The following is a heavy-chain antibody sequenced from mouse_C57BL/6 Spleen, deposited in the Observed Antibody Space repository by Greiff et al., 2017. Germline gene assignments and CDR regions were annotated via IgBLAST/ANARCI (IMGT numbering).Heavy chain of an antibody. J-gene: IGHJ2*01. CDR1: GYTFTSYW. V-gene: IGHV1-64*01. CDR3: AVITTVVAPHFDY. Sequence: QVQLQQPGAELVKPGASVKLSCKASGYTFTSYWMHWVKQRPGQGLEWIGMIHPNSGSTNDNEKFKSKATLTVDKSSSTAYMQLSSLTSEDSAVYYCAVITTVVAPHFDYWGQGTTLTVSS. CDR2: IHPNSGST. D-gene: IGHD1-1*01.